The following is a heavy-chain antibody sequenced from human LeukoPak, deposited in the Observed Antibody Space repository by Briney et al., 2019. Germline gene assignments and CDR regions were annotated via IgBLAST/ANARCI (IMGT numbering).Heavy chain of an antibody. V-gene: IGHV4-30-2*01. D-gene: IGHD5-18*01. Sequence: SQTLSLTCSVSGDSISSGGYAWDWLRQPPGKDLEWIAYIFPTPSTTYTPSLKTPVTTSVHRSTTHFPLNLSPVTAADTALYSCARGDSTSSDAFDIWGPGTPVTVSS. CDR3: ARGDSTSSDAFDI. CDR2: IFPTPST. CDR1: GDSISSGGYA. J-gene: IGHJ3*02.